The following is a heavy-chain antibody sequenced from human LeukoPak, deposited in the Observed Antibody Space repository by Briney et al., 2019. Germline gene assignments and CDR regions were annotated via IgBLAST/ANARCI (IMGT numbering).Heavy chain of an antibody. CDR1: GGSISSYY. CDR3: ARDLLGVYYYYMVV. Sequence: SETLSLTCTVSGGSISSYYSSWIRQPAGEGLEWIGRIYTSGSTNYNPSLKSRVTMSVDTSKNQFSLKLSSVTAADTAVYYCARDLLGVYYYYMVVWGKGTTVTVSS. V-gene: IGHV4-4*07. CDR2: IYTSGST. J-gene: IGHJ6*03. D-gene: IGHD2-21*01.